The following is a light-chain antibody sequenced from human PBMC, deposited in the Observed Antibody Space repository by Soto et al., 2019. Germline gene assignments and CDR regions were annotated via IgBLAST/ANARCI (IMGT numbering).Light chain of an antibody. V-gene: IGKV3-20*01. J-gene: IGKJ4*01. CDR2: GAS. CDR1: QTVSGN. Sequence: EIVVTQSPATLSVSPGERATVSCRASQTVSGNLAWYQQRPGQAPRLLMYGASSRATGIPDRFSGSGSGTDFTLTINRLEPEDFAVYFCQQYGSSPLTFGGGNKVDI. CDR3: QQYGSSPLT.